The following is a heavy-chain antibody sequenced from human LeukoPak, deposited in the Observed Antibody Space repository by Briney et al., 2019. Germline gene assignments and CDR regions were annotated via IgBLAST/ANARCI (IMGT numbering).Heavy chain of an antibody. J-gene: IGHJ6*02. V-gene: IGHV3-74*01. Sequence: GGSLRLSCAASGFSFSNYWMHCVRQAPGKGLVWVSRINSGGSVTNYADSVKGRFTISRDNAKSTLLLQMNILRADDTAVYYCVREGENYRSGSRYYNGMDVWGQGTTVTVSS. CDR3: VREGENYRSGSRYYNGMDV. CDR2: INSGGSVT. D-gene: IGHD3-10*01. CDR1: GFSFSNYW.